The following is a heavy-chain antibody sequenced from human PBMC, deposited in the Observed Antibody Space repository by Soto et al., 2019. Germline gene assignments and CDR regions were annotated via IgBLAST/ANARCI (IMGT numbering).Heavy chain of an antibody. D-gene: IGHD3-22*01. V-gene: IGHV5-10-1*01. J-gene: IGHJ4*02. CDR2: IDPSDSQT. Sequence: ESLKISCKGSGYSFAGYWITWVRQKPGKGLEWMGRIDPSDSQTYYSPSFRGHVTISVTKSITTVFLQWSSLRASDTAMYYCARQIYDSDTGPNFQYYFESWGQGTPVPVSS. CDR1: GYSFAGYW. CDR3: ARQIYDSDTGPNFQYYFES.